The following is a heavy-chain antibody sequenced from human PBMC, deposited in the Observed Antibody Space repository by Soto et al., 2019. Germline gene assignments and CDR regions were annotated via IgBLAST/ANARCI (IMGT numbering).Heavy chain of an antibody. CDR2: ISWNSGSI. Sequence: EVRLVESGGGLVQPGRSLRLSCAASGFTFDDYAMHWVRQAPGKGLEWVSGISWNSGSIGYADSVKGRFTISRDNAKNSLYLQMNSLRAEDTALYYCAKAGFWSGYYSLVDYWGQGTLVTVSS. V-gene: IGHV3-9*01. CDR1: GFTFDDYA. D-gene: IGHD3-3*01. J-gene: IGHJ4*02. CDR3: AKAGFWSGYYSLVDY.